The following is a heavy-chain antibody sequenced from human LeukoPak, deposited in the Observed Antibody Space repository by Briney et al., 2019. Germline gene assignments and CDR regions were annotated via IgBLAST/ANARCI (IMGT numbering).Heavy chain of an antibody. D-gene: IGHD3-3*01. CDR2: INPNSGGT. CDR3: ARAPYYDFWIGGYIEKKNWFDP. CDR1: GYTFTGYY. V-gene: IGHV1-2*02. Sequence: ASVKVSCKASGYTFTGYYMHWVRQAPGQGLEWMGWINPNSGGTNYAQKFQGRVTMTRDTSISTAYMELSRLRSDDTAVYYCARAPYYDFWIGGYIEKKNWFDPWGQGTLVTVSS. J-gene: IGHJ5*02.